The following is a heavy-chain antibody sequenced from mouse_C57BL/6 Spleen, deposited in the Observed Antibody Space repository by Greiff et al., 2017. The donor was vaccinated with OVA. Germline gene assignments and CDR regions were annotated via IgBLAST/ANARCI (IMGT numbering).Heavy chain of an antibody. CDR2: IRNKANGYTT. CDR3: ARWNYYGSSYFDY. D-gene: IGHD1-1*01. Sequence: EVMLVESGGGLVQPGGSLSLSCAASGFTFTDYYMSWVRQPPGKALEWLGFIRNKANGYTTEYSASVKGRFTISRDKSQSILYLQMNALRAEDSATYYCARWNYYGSSYFDYWGQGTTLTVSS. V-gene: IGHV7-3*01. J-gene: IGHJ2*01. CDR1: GFTFTDYY.